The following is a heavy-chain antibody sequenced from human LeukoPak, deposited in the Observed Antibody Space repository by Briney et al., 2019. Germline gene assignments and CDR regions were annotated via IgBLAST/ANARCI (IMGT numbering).Heavy chain of an antibody. CDR2: ISNDGSNK. CDR1: GFTFSSYA. V-gene: IGHV3-30-3*01. J-gene: IGHJ4*02. CDR3: AKDGNVDVVVPAAIDY. Sequence: PGRSLRLSCAASGFTFSSYAMHWVRQAPGKGLEWVAVISNDGSNKYYADSVKGRFTISRDNSKNTLYLQMNSLRAEDTAVYYCAKDGNVDVVVPAAIDYWGQGTLVTVSS. D-gene: IGHD2-2*01.